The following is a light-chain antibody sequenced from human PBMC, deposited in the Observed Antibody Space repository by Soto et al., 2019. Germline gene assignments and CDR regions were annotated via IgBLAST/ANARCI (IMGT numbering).Light chain of an antibody. J-gene: IGKJ5*01. CDR1: QSISIY. CDR2: ASS. CDR3: QQTFSAPSIT. V-gene: IGKV1-39*01. Sequence: DIQMTQSPSSLSASVGDRVTITCRTSQSISIYLNWYQQIPGKAPKLLIYASSNLHTGVPSRFSGSASGTDFTLTISSLHPEDVATYYCQQTFSAPSITFGQGTRLE.